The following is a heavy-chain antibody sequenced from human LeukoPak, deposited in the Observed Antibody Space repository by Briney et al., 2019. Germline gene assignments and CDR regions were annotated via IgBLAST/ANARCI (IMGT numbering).Heavy chain of an antibody. CDR2: IIPIFGTA. V-gene: IGHV1-69*05. Sequence: SVKVSCKAPGGTFSSYAISWVRQAPGQGLEWMGRIIPIFGTANYAQKFQGRVTITTDESTSTAYMELSSLRSEDTAVYYCASHDYGDYRSKSGDYWGQGTLVTVSS. CDR3: ASHDYGDYRSKSGDY. J-gene: IGHJ4*02. CDR1: GGTFSSYA. D-gene: IGHD4-17*01.